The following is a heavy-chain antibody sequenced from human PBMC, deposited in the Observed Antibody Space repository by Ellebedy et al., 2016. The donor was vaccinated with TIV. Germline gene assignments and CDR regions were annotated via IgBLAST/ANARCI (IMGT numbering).Heavy chain of an antibody. J-gene: IGHJ4*02. CDR1: GFTFSSYW. V-gene: IGHV3-7*01. CDR2: IKQDGSEK. CDR3: ARDIRGGEDY. D-gene: IGHD3-3*02. Sequence: GESLKISCAASGFTFSSYWMSWVRQAPGKGLEWVANIKQDGSEKYYADSVKGRFTISRDNAKNSLYLQMNSLRAEDTAVYYCARDIRGGEDYWGQGTLVTVSS.